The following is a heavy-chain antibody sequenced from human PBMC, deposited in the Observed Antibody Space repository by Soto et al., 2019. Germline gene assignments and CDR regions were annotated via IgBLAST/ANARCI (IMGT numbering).Heavy chain of an antibody. D-gene: IGHD3-3*01. CDR1: GGSSSSYD. CDR2: IYYSGST. J-gene: IGHJ6*03. Sequence: ASETLSVTWSVAGGSSSSYDGSWIRQPPGKGLEWIGYIYYSGSTNYNPSLKSRVTISVDTSKNQFSLKLSSVTAADTAVYYCARDVSYYDFWSGYYDYYYMDVWGKGTTVTVSS. V-gene: IGHV4-59*01. CDR3: ARDVSYYDFWSGYYDYYYMDV.